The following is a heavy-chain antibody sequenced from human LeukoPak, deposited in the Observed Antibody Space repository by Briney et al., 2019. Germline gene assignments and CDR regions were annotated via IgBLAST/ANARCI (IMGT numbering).Heavy chain of an antibody. CDR1: GFTVSSFA. D-gene: IGHD6-13*01. V-gene: IGHV3-23*03. Sequence: GTSLRLSCAASGFTVSSFAMSWVRQAPGKGLEWVSVFTTGANYTYYADSVKGRFTMTRDNSKNTIFLQLNNVRADDTAVYFCAKAQGAWYYFDSWGQGTLVTVSS. CDR2: FTTGANYT. J-gene: IGHJ4*02. CDR3: AKAQGAWYYFDS.